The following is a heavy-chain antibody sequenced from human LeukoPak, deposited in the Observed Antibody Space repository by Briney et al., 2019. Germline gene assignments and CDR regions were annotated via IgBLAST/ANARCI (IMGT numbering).Heavy chain of an antibody. J-gene: IGHJ4*02. CDR2: IIPIFGTA. V-gene: IGHV1-69*13. D-gene: IGHD3-22*01. CDR1: GVTFSSYA. CDR3: ARASSYYYDSSGYYSLDY. Sequence: SVKVSCKASGVTFSSYAISWVRQAPGQGLEWMGGIIPIFGTANYAQKFQGRVTITADESTSTAYMELSSLRSEDTAVYYCARASSYYYDSSGYYSLDYWGQGTLVTVSS.